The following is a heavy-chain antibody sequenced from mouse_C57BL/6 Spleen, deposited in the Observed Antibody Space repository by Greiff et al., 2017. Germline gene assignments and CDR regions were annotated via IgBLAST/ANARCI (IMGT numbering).Heavy chain of an antibody. Sequence: VQLVESGAELARPGASVKLSCKASGYTFTSSGISWVKQRTGQGLEWIGEIYPRSGNTYYNEKFKGKATLTADKSSSTAYMELRSLTTEDAAVYFCAGDISGYGDYWGQGTTLTVSS. V-gene: IGHV1-81*01. CDR2: IYPRSGNT. CDR3: AGDISGYGDY. J-gene: IGHJ2*01. CDR1: GYTFTSSG. D-gene: IGHD3-2*02.